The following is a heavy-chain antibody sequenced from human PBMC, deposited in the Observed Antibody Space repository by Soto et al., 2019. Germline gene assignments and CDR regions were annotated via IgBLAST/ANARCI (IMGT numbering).Heavy chain of an antibody. CDR2: ISYDGSNK. CDR3: AREPPPTITGLLDY. D-gene: IGHD5-12*01. V-gene: IGHV3-30-3*01. Sequence: GGSLRLSCAASGFTFTDYAMHWVRQAPGKGLEWVAFISYDGSNKYFADSVKGRFTISRDNSKNTLYLHMNSLRAEDTAVYCCAREPPPTITGLLDYWGQGTLVTVSS. CDR1: GFTFTDYA. J-gene: IGHJ4*02.